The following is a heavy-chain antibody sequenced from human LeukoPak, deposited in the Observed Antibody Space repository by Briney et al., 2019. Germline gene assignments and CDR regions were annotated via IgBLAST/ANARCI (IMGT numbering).Heavy chain of an antibody. Sequence: ASVKVSCKASGYTFTSYYMHWVRQAPGQGLEWMGIINPNSGGTNYAQKFQGRVTMTRDTSISTAYMELSRLRSDDTAVYYGARDYCSGGSCYSYYFDYWGRGNLVTVSS. CDR1: GYTFTSYY. CDR3: ARDYCSGGSCYSYYFDY. CDR2: INPNSGGT. J-gene: IGHJ4*02. D-gene: IGHD2-15*01. V-gene: IGHV1-2*02.